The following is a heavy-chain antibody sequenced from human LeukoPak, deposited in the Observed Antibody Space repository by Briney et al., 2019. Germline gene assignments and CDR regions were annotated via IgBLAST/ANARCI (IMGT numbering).Heavy chain of an antibody. J-gene: IGHJ4*02. Sequence: PSETLSLTCAVSGYSISSGYYWGWIRQPPGKGLEWIGSIYHSGSTYYNPSLKSRVTISVDTSKNQFSLKLSSVTAADTAVYYCARPRMGMGSVDYWGQGTLVTVSS. V-gene: IGHV4-38-2*01. CDR1: GYSISSGYY. D-gene: IGHD7-27*01. CDR3: ARPRMGMGSVDY. CDR2: IYHSGST.